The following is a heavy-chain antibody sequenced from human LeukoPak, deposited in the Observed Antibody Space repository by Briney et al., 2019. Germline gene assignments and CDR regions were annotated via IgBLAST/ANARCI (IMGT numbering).Heavy chain of an antibody. CDR2: IKQDGSEK. CDR1: VFTFSSYL. J-gene: IGHJ5*02. Sequence: PGGALRLSCSAYVFTFSSYLMSWVRQAPGRGLEWMANIKQDGSEKYYVDSVKGRFTISRDNAKDALYLQMNSLRGEDTAVYCCSRGPSRYYDLNWFDPWGQGTLVTVSS. D-gene: IGHD3-22*01. CDR3: SRGPSRYYDLNWFDP. V-gene: IGHV3-7*01.